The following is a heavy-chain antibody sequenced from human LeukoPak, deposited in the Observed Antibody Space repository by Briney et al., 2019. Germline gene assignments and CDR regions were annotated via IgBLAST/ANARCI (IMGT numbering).Heavy chain of an antibody. D-gene: IGHD3-10*01. CDR2: MNPNSGDT. CDR3: ARRPYGSGSLIVLEI. V-gene: IGHV1-8*01. J-gene: IGHJ3*02. CDR1: GYTFTSYD. Sequence: ASVKVSCKASGYTFTSYDINWVRQATGQGLEWMGWMNPNSGDTGYAQSFQGRVTMTRDTSISTAYMELSSLGSEDTAVYYCARRPYGSGSLIVLEILDQRTMVTDSS.